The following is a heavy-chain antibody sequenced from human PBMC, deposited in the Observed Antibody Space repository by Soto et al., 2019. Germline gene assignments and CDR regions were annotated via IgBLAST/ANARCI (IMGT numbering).Heavy chain of an antibody. J-gene: IGHJ4*02. V-gene: IGHV1-8*01. CDR2: MNPNSGNT. Sequence: ASVKVSCKASGYTFTSYDINWVRQATGQGLEWMGWMNPNSGNTGYAQKFQGRVTMTRNTSISTAYMELSSLRSEDTAVYYCARVDSSGYLRMYYFANWGQGTHVTVSS. CDR3: ARVDSSGYLRMYYFAN. CDR1: GYTFTSYD. D-gene: IGHD3-22*01.